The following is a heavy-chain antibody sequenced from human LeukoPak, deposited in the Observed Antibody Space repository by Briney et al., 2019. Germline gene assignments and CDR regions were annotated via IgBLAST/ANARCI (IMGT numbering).Heavy chain of an antibody. Sequence: SETLSLTCAVYGGSFSGYYWSWIRQPPGKGLEWIGEINHSGSTNYNPSLKSRVTISVDTSKNQFSLKLSSVTAADTAVYYCARVPRWLRYFDYWGQGTLVTVSS. CDR3: ARVPRWLRYFDY. J-gene: IGHJ4*02. CDR1: GGSFSGYY. CDR2: INHSGST. V-gene: IGHV4-34*01. D-gene: IGHD5-12*01.